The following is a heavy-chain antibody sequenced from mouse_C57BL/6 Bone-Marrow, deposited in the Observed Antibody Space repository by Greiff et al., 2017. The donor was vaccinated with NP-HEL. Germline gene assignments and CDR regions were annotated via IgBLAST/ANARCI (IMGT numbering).Heavy chain of an antibody. CDR2: ISYDGSN. Sequence: EVKLQESGPGLVKPSQSLSLTCSVTGYSITSGYYWNWIRQFPGNKLEWMGYISYDGSNNYNPSLKNRISTTRDTSKNQFFLKLNSVTTEDTATYYCARGGIYYDYDGSLAYWGQGTLVTVSA. V-gene: IGHV3-6*01. J-gene: IGHJ3*01. D-gene: IGHD2-4*01. CDR1: GYSITSGYY. CDR3: ARGGIYYDYDGSLAY.